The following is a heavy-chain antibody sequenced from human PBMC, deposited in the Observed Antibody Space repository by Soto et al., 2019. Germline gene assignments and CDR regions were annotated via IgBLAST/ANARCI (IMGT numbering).Heavy chain of an antibody. CDR1: GYAFTSYD. D-gene: IGHD3-3*01. V-gene: IGHV1-8*01. J-gene: IGHJ3*02. Sequence: GASVKVSCKASGYAFTSYDVNCGRQATGQGLEWMGWMNPNSGNTGYAQKFQGRVTMTRNTSISTAYMELSSLRSEDTAVYYCARGGITIFGVVQKDAFDIWGQGTMVTVSS. CDR3: ARGGITIFGVVQKDAFDI. CDR2: MNPNSGNT.